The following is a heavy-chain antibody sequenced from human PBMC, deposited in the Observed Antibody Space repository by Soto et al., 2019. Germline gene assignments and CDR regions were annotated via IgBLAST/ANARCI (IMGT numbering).Heavy chain of an antibody. D-gene: IGHD3-22*01. CDR2: ISTSGNTI. V-gene: IGHV3-48*03. CDR3: ARDIDYYDSSGYQDY. Sequence: EVQLVESGGGLVQPGGSLRLSCAASGFTFSSYEMNWVRQAPGKGLEWVSYISTSGNTIHYADSVKGRFTISRDNAKNSLFLQMNSLRAEDTAVDYCARDIDYYDSSGYQDYWGQGALVTVSS. CDR1: GFTFSSYE. J-gene: IGHJ4*02.